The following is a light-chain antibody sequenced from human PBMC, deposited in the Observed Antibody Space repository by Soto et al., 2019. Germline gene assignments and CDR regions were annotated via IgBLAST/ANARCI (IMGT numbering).Light chain of an antibody. J-gene: IGLJ1*01. V-gene: IGLV2-14*03. Sequence: QSALTQPASVSGSPGQSITISCTGTSSDVGGYNYVSWYQQYPGKAPKLMIYDVSNRPSGVSNRFSGSKSGNTASLTISALQAEDDSDYSRSSSTTSNTCYVFRTWTKVTVL. CDR3: SSSTTSNTCYV. CDR1: SSDVGGYNY. CDR2: DVS.